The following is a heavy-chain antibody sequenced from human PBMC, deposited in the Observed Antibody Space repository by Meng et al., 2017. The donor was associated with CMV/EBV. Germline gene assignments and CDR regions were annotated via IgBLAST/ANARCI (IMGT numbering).Heavy chain of an antibody. CDR2: ISSSSSYI. D-gene: IGHD2-2*01. J-gene: IGHJ4*02. V-gene: IGHV3-21*01. CDR1: GFTFSSYS. CDR3: AIGVTGRYCSSTSCYEDY. Sequence: GESLKISCVASGFTFSSYSMNWVRQAPGKGLEWVSSISSSSSYIYYADSVKGRFTISRDNAKNSLYLQMNSLRAEDTAVYYCAIGVTGRYCSSTSCYEDYWGQGTLVTVSS.